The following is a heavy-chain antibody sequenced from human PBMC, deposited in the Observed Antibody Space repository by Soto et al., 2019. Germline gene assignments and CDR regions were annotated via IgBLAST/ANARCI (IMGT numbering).Heavy chain of an antibody. CDR1: GFTFSTYW. D-gene: IGHD1-26*01. J-gene: IGHJ4*02. Sequence: PGGSLRLSCAASGFTFSTYWMHWVRQAPGKGLVWVSRISGDGSSTSYADSVKGRFTISRDNARNTLFLQMNSLTAEDTAVYYCARGGMEPVDYWGQGTLVTVSS. CDR2: ISGDGSST. CDR3: ARGGMEPVDY. V-gene: IGHV3-74*01.